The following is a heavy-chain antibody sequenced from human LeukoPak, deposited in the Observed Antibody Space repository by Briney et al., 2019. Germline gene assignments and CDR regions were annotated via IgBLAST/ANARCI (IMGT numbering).Heavy chain of an antibody. CDR2: IIDSGDIT. CDR1: GFTFSSYA. D-gene: IGHD3-16*01. V-gene: IGHV3-23*01. Sequence: GGSPRLSCEASGFTFSSYAMSWVRQAPEKGLEWVSGIIDSGDITYYANSVKGRFTISRDNSKNTLYLQMNSLRAEDTAVYYCAKLGGQEVYNYYVGVWGKGTTVAVSS. J-gene: IGHJ6*03. CDR3: AKLGGQEVYNYYVGV.